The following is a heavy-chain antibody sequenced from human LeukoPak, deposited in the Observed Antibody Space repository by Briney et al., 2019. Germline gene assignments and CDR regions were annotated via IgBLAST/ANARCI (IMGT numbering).Heavy chain of an antibody. D-gene: IGHD3-10*01. CDR2: IYSGGST. CDR1: GFILSSNY. CDR3: AIWRVTMLRGITIGDYGYYMDV. J-gene: IGHJ6*03. V-gene: IGHV3-66*01. Sequence: GGSLRLSCAPSGFILSSNYMSWVRQAPGNGLEWASVIYSGGSTYYPDSVQGRLTTSRDNSKNTLYLRINSLKPEDTAVYYCAIWRVTMLRGITIGDYGYYMDVWGKGTTVTISS.